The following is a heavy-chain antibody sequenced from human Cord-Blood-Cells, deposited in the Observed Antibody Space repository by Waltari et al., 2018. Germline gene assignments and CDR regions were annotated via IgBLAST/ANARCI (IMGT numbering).Heavy chain of an antibody. D-gene: IGHD2-2*01. CDR3: ARDIVVVPVASAEYFQH. V-gene: IGHV1-69*04. CDR1: GGTFSCYA. J-gene: IGHJ1*01. CDR2: IIPILSRA. Sequence: KVSCKASGGTFSCYAISWVRQAPGQGLELMGRIIPILSRANYEQKFQGRVKITAEKSTSTAYMELGRLRSEDTGVYYWARDIVVVPVASAEYFQHWGKGTLVTVS.